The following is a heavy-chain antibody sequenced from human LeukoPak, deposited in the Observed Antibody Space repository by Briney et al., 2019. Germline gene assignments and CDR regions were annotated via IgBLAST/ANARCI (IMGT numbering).Heavy chain of an antibody. V-gene: IGHV3-23*01. CDR3: AKGRGYCTGGSCYSDY. J-gene: IGHJ4*02. CDR2: SGSDGST. CDR1: GFTFSNYA. Sequence: GGSLRLSCTASGFTFSNYAMSWVRQAPRKGLEWVSTSGSDGSTYYADSVKGRFTISRDNSKNTLYLRMNSLRVEDTAIYYCAKGRGYCTGGSCYSDYWGQGTLVTVSS. D-gene: IGHD2-15*01.